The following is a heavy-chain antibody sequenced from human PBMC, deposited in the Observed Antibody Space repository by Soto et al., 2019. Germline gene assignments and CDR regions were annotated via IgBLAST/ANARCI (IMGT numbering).Heavy chain of an antibody. V-gene: IGHV1-8*01. D-gene: IGHD6-13*01. CDR2: RNPNSGNT. CDR1: GYTFTSYD. CDR3: ARAAIPASGTRWLVWFDP. Sequence: QVQLVQSGAEVKKPGASVKVSCKASGYTFTSYDINWVRQATGQGLEWMGWRNPNSGNTNYAQKFQGRVTMTWSTSMSPDYMELNSLTSDDTAVYYCARAAIPASGTRWLVWFDPWGQGTLVTVSS. J-gene: IGHJ5*02.